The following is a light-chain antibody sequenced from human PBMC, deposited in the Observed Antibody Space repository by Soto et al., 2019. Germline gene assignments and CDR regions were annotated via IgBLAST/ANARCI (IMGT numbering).Light chain of an antibody. Sequence: EIVMTQSPLSLPVTPGEPASISGRSSQNLLHSNGYMYLDWYLQKPGQSPQLLLYLVSNRASGVPDRVSCSGSGTCFTLKTSRVEAEDVGVYYCMEALQTSYTCGQGTRMESK. CDR3: MEALQTSYT. CDR2: LVS. J-gene: IGKJ2*01. CDR1: QNLLHSNGYMY. V-gene: IGKV2-28*01.